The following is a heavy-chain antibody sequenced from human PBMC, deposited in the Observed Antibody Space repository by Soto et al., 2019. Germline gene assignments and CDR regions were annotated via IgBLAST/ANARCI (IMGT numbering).Heavy chain of an antibody. J-gene: IGHJ6*02. CDR2: INAGNGNT. CDR1: GYTFTSYA. Sequence: QVQLVQSGAEVKKPGASVKVSCKASGYTFTSYAMHWVRQAPGQRLEWMGWINAGNGNTKYSQKFQGRVTITRDTSASTAYMELSSLRSEDTAVYYCARRSWLELRYGMDVWGQGTTFTVSS. D-gene: IGHD1-7*01. V-gene: IGHV1-3*01. CDR3: ARRSWLELRYGMDV.